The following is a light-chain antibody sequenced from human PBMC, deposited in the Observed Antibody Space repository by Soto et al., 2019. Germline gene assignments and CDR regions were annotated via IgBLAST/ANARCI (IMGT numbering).Light chain of an antibody. Sequence: ALTQPASVSGSPGQSITISCTGTSSDVGGYNYLSWYQQHPGKAPRVMIYEVSNRPSGVSNRFSGSKSGNTASLTISGLQAEDEADYFCSSYTTSGTPVFGGGTKLTVL. J-gene: IGLJ3*02. CDR1: SSDVGGYNY. V-gene: IGLV2-14*01. CDR3: SSYTTSGTPV. CDR2: EVS.